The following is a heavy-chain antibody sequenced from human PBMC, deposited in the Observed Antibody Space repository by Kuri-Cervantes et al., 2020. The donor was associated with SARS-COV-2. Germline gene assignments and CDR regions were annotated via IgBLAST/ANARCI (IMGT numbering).Heavy chain of an antibody. CDR1: GFTFSSYA. CDR2: IYSGGST. Sequence: GGSLRLSCAASGFTFSSYAMSWVRQAPGKGLEWVSVIYSGGSTYYADSVKGRFTISRDNSKNTLYLQMNSLRAEDTAVYYCATVTPDIVVVPAAIPGAFDIWGQGTMVTVSS. D-gene: IGHD2-2*02. CDR3: ATVTPDIVVVPAAIPGAFDI. V-gene: IGHV3-53*01. J-gene: IGHJ3*02.